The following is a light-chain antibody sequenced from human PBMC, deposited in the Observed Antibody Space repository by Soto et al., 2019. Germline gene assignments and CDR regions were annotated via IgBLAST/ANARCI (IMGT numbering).Light chain of an antibody. CDR2: EGS. CDR1: SSDVGSYNL. J-gene: IGLJ1*01. Sequence: QLVLTQPASVSGSPGQSITISCTGTSSDVGSYNLVSWYQQHPGKAPQLMIYEGSKRPSGVSNRFSGSKSGNTASLTISGLQAEDEADYYCCSYAGNTTPYVFGTGTKVTVL. CDR3: CSYAGNTTPYV. V-gene: IGLV2-23*01.